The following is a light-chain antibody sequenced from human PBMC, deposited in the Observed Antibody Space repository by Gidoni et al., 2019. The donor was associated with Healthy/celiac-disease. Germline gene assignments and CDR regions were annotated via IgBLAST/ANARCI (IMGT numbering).Light chain of an antibody. CDR2: WAS. V-gene: IGKV4-1*01. J-gene: IGKJ4*01. CDR3: QQYYSTPPVS. CDR1: QSVLYSSNNKNY. Sequence: DIVLTPSPASLAVSLGERATINCKSSQSVLYSSNNKNYLACYQQKPGQPPKLLIYWASTRESGVPDRFSGSGSGTDFTLTISSLQAEDGAVYYCQQYYSTPPVSFGGGTKVEIK.